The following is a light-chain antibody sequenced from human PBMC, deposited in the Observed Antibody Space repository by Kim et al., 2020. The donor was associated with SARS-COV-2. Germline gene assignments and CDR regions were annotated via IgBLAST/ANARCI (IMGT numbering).Light chain of an antibody. Sequence: ASVGDRVTLTCRARQDSSNYLAWYQQKPGKVIKLLIYAASTLQSGVPSRFSGSGSGTDFTLTISSLQPEDVATYYCQKYNTVPLTFGGGTKVDIK. CDR3: QKYNTVPLT. CDR1: QDSSNY. J-gene: IGKJ4*01. V-gene: IGKV1-27*01. CDR2: AAS.